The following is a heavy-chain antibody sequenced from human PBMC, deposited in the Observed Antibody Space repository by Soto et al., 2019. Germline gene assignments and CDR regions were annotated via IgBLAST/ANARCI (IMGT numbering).Heavy chain of an antibody. CDR2: IYYSGST. CDR3: ARGGNGYYGLDV. D-gene: IGHD3-16*01. J-gene: IGHJ6*02. CDR1: GGSISSSSYN. Sequence: QLQLQESGPGLVKPSETLSLTCTVSGGSISSSSYNWGWIRQPPGKGLEWIGSIYYSGSTYYNPSLKSRVTIYVDASKNQFSLKLSSVTAADTAVYYWARGGNGYYGLDVWGQGTTVTVSS. V-gene: IGHV4-39*01.